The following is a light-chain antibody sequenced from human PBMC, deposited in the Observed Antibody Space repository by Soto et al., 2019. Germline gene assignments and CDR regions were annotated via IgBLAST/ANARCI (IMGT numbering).Light chain of an antibody. J-gene: IGKJ4*01. CDR1: QSIDSW. Sequence: DIQMTQSPSTLSASVGDTVTITCRASQSIDSWLAWYQQKPGKAPNLLIYKASSLESGVPSRFSGSGSGTECTLTISSLQPDDCATYYCQQYHSSPVTFGVGTNVDI. CDR2: KAS. V-gene: IGKV1-5*03. CDR3: QQYHSSPVT.